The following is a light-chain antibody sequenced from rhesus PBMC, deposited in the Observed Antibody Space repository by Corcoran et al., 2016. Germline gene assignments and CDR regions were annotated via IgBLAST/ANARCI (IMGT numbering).Light chain of an antibody. CDR3: QQHYSHPLT. J-gene: IGKJ4*01. V-gene: IGKV1-44*02. CDR1: QGIGNN. CDR2: AAS. Sequence: DIQMTQSPSSLSASVGDRVTITCQASQGIGNNLAWYQQKPGKVPKLLIYAASSLEGGVPSRFSGSGYGTEVTLTISSLQPEDLATYYCQQHYSHPLTFGGGTKVEIK.